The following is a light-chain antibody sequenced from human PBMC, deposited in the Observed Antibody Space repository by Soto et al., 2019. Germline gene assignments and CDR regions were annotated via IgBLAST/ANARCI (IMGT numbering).Light chain of an antibody. CDR3: QQYNIYWT. V-gene: IGKV1-5*03. CDR2: KAS. CDR1: QSISVW. J-gene: IGKJ1*01. Sequence: DIQMTQSPSTLSASVGDRVTITCRASQSISVWLAWYQQKAGKAPNLLMYKASRLESGVPSRFSGSGSGTEFTLTISSLQPDDFATYYCQQYNIYWTFGQGTKVDIK.